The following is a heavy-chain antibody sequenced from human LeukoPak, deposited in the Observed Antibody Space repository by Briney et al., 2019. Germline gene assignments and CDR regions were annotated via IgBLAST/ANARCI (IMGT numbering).Heavy chain of an antibody. Sequence: GSLRLSCAASGFTFSSYGMNWVRQAPGKGLEWIGSIYYSGSTYYNPSLKSRVTISVDTSKNQFSLKLNSVTATDTAVYYCARHYGPWGQGTLATVSS. CDR2: IYYSGST. J-gene: IGHJ4*02. V-gene: IGHV4-39*01. CDR1: GFTFSSYG. CDR3: ARHYGP. D-gene: IGHD3-10*01.